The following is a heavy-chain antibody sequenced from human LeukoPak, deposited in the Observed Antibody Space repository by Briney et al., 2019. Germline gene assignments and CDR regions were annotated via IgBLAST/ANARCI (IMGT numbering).Heavy chain of an antibody. CDR3: TRTTEGGYTYGYFYYYYMDV. Sequence: SETLSLTCTVSGGSISSSSYYWGWIRQTPGKGLEWMGSIYYTGSSHYNPSLRSRATISVDTSKNQFSLKLSSVTAADTAVYYCTRTTEGGYTYGYFYYYYMDVWGKGTTVTISS. J-gene: IGHJ6*03. CDR1: GGSISSSSYY. V-gene: IGHV4-39*07. D-gene: IGHD5-18*01. CDR2: IYYTGSS.